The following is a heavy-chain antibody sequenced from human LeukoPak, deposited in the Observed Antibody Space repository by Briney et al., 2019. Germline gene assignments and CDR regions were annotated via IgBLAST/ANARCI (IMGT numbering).Heavy chain of an antibody. CDR1: GGSFSGYY. CDR2: INHSGST. CDR3: ARRAGYSSSWYYYYYYMDV. V-gene: IGHV4-34*01. J-gene: IGHJ6*03. Sequence: SETLSLTCAVYGGSFSGYYWSWIRQPPGKGLEWIGEINHSGSTNYNPSLKSRVTISVDTSKNQFSLKLSSVTAADTAVYYCARRAGYSSSWYYYYYYMDVWGKGTTVTVSS. D-gene: IGHD6-13*01.